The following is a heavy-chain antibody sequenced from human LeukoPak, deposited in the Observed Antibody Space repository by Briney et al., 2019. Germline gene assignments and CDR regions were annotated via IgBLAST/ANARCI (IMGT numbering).Heavy chain of an antibody. CDR1: GGSFSGYY. V-gene: IGHV4-59*12. Sequence: SETLSLTCAVYGGSFSGYYWSWIRQPPGKGLEWIGYIYYSGSTNYNPSLKSRVTISVDTSKNQFSLKLSSVTAADTAVYYCARSPTYYYDSSGYRFDYWGQGTLVTVSS. CDR3: ARSPTYYYDSSGYRFDY. J-gene: IGHJ4*02. D-gene: IGHD3-22*01. CDR2: IYYSGST.